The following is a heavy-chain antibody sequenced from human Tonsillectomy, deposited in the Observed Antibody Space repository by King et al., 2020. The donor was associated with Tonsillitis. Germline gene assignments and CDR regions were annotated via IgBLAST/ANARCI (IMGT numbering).Heavy chain of an antibody. CDR2: ISYSGSA. CDR3: ARELGYCSGGSCYPEYFHH. V-gene: IGHV4-59*01. Sequence: VQLQESGPGLVKPSETLSLTCTVSGGSISSYYWSWIRQPPGKGLEWIGYISYSGSANYNPSLKSRVTLSVDTSKNQFSLKLSSVTAADTAVYYCARELGYCSGGSCYPEYFHHWGQGTLVTVSS. D-gene: IGHD2-15*01. J-gene: IGHJ1*01. CDR1: GGSISSYY.